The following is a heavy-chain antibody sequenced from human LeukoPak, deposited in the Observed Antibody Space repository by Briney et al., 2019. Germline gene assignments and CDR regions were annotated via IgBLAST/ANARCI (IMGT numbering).Heavy chain of an antibody. D-gene: IGHD3-22*01. Sequence: ASVTVSCKAAGYTFTGYYMHRVRQAPGQGLEGMGWINPNSGGTNYAQKFQGRVTMTRDTSISTAYMELSRLRSDDTAVYYCAREWDDSSGYYIDYWGQGTLVTVSS. V-gene: IGHV1-2*02. CDR1: GYTFTGYY. CDR2: INPNSGGT. J-gene: IGHJ4*02. CDR3: AREWDDSSGYYIDY.